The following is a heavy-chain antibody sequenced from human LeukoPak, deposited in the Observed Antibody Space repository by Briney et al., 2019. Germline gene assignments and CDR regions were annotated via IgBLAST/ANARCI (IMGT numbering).Heavy chain of an antibody. J-gene: IGHJ4*02. V-gene: IGHV3-15*01. CDR1: GFTFSNAW. CDR3: AKGSYYYDSADYFDY. Sequence: GGSLRLSCAASGFTFSNAWMSGVRQAPGKGLEWVGRIKSKTDGGTTDYAAPVKGRFTISRDDSKNTLYLQMNSLRAKDTAVYHCAKGSYYYDSADYFDYWGQGTLVTVSS. CDR2: IKSKTDGGTT. D-gene: IGHD3-22*01.